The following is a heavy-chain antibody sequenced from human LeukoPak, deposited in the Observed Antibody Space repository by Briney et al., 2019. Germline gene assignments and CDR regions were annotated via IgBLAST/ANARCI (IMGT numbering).Heavy chain of an antibody. CDR3: AREGDGRFFDY. D-gene: IGHD5-24*01. V-gene: IGHV3-7*01. J-gene: IGHJ4*02. CDR1: GLTFRSYW. CDR2: INQGGSEK. Sequence: GGSLRLSCAVSGLTFRSYWMSWVRQAPGKGLEWVANINQGGSEKYFVDSVKGRFTISRDNAKNSLHLQMDTLRADDTAVYYCAREGDGRFFDYWGQGTLVTVSS.